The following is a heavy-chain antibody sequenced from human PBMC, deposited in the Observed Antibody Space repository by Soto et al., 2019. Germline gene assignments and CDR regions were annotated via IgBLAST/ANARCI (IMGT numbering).Heavy chain of an antibody. D-gene: IGHD3-22*01. Sequence: PGGSLRLSCAASGFTFSSFAMSWVRQAPGKGLDWVSAISGSGGSTYSADSVKGRLTISRDNSKNTLSLQMNSLRAEDTAVYYCAKNYFDSSGFYDYWGQGTLVTVSS. CDR1: GFTFSSFA. J-gene: IGHJ4*02. CDR2: ISGSGGST. V-gene: IGHV3-23*01. CDR3: AKNYFDSSGFYDY.